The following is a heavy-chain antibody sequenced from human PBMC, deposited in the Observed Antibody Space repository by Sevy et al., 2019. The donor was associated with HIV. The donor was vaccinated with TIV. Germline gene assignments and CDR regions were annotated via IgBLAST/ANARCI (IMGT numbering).Heavy chain of an antibody. J-gene: IGHJ5*02. CDR1: GGSISSGGYY. CDR3: ARSLTRIFGIPNWFDL. CDR2: IYYSGKT. V-gene: IGHV4-31*11. Sequence: SETLSLTCAVSGGSISSGGYYWSWIRQRPGKGLEWMGYIYYSGKTYYNPSLTSLKSRITISLDTSENPFSLKLGSVTAEDTAVYFCARSLTRIFGIPNWFDLWGQGTLVTVSS. D-gene: IGHD3-3*01.